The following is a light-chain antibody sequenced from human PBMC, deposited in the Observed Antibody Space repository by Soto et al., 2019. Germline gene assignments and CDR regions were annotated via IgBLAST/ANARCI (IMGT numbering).Light chain of an antibody. CDR3: QQYNNWPRL. V-gene: IGKV3-15*01. Sequence: EIVMTQSPATLSVSPGETVTLSCRASQNVTYRLAWYQQKPGQAPRLLIYGASTRATGVPARFSGRGSGTEFTLTISSLRSEDFAVYYCQQYNNWPRLFGPGTKVDIK. CDR1: QNVTYR. CDR2: GAS. J-gene: IGKJ3*01.